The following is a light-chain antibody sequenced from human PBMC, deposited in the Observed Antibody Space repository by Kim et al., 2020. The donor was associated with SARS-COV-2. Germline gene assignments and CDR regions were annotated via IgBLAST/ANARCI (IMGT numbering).Light chain of an antibody. Sequence: APGRTARITCGGDNIGSKSVHWYQQKPGQGPVMVVSYDSDRPSGIPERFSGSNSGNTATLIIRRVEAGDEAYYYCQVWDNTSDQVVFGGGTQVTVL. CDR1: NIGSKS. CDR3: QVWDNTSDQVV. V-gene: IGLV3-21*03. CDR2: YDS. J-gene: IGLJ2*01.